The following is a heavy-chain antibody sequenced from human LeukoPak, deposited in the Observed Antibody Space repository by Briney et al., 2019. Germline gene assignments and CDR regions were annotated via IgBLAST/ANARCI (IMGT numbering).Heavy chain of an antibody. V-gene: IGHV3-33*01. Sequence: GGSLRLSCGASGFIFSNYGMHWVRQAPDKGLQWVAVIYSDGSNKNTADSVRGRFTISRDNSQNALYLQMNSLRAEDTAVYYCARGNYFDRSGLDYWGQGTLVTVSS. CDR2: IYSDGSNK. CDR1: GFIFSNYG. D-gene: IGHD3-22*01. CDR3: ARGNYFDRSGLDY. J-gene: IGHJ4*02.